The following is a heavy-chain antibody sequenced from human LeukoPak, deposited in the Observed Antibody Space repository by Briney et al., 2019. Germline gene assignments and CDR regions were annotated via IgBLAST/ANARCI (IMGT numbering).Heavy chain of an antibody. J-gene: IGHJ4*02. CDR1: GFTFSNYW. Sequence: GGSLRLSCAASGFTFSNYWMQWVRQAPGKGLVWVSRINSDGSTTSYADSVKGRFTVSRDNAKNTLSLQMHSLRAEDTAVYYCARGGYCSGGSCYRGFDYWGRGTLVTVSS. CDR2: INSDGSTT. V-gene: IGHV3-74*01. CDR3: ARGGYCSGGSCYRGFDY. D-gene: IGHD2-15*01.